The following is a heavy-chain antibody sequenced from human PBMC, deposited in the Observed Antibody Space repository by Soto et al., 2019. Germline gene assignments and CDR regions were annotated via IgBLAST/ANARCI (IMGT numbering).Heavy chain of an antibody. CDR3: ARDFQRYCSGGSCYWFDP. Sequence: GASVKVSCKASGYTFTGYYMHWVRQAPGQGLEWMGWINPNSGGTNYAQKFQGRVTMTRGTSISTAYMELSRLRSDDTAVYYCARDFQRYCSGGSCYWFDPWGQGTLVTVSS. D-gene: IGHD2-15*01. CDR1: GYTFTGYY. J-gene: IGHJ5*02. CDR2: INPNSGGT. V-gene: IGHV1-2*02.